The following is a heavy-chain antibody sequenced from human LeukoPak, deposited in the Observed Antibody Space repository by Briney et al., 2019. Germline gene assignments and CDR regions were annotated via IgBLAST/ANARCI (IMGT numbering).Heavy chain of an antibody. CDR2: IYPGDSDT. V-gene: IGHV5-51*01. D-gene: IGHD3-10*01. CDR1: GYSFTSYW. Sequence: GESLKISRKGSGYSFTSYWIGWVRQMPGKGLEWMGIIYPGDSDTRYSPSFQGQVTISADKSISTAYLQWSSLKASDTAMYYCARLGDYGSGSYYLYYYYGMDVWGQGTTVTVSS. J-gene: IGHJ6*02. CDR3: ARLGDYGSGSYYLYYYYGMDV.